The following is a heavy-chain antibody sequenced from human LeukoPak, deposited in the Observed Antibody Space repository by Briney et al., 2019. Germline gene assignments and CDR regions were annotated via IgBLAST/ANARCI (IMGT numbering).Heavy chain of an antibody. J-gene: IGHJ6*03. CDR3: ARHVYDFWSGKPKQYYMDV. D-gene: IGHD3-3*01. CDR1: GGSISSSSYY. CDR2: IYYSGST. V-gene: IGHV4-39*01. Sequence: PSETLSLTCTVSGGSISSSSYYWGWIRQPPGKGLEWIGSIYYSGSTYYNPSLKSRVTISVDTSKNQFSLKLSSVTAADTAVYYCARHVYDFWSGKPKQYYMDVWGKGTTVTVSS.